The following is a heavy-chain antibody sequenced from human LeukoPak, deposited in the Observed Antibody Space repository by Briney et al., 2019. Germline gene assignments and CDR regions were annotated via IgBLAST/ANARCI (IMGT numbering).Heavy chain of an antibody. CDR3: VRSAFLTTEFYFDY. J-gene: IGHJ4*01. D-gene: IGHD4-11*01. CDR2: INTDGRTI. V-gene: IGHV3-74*01. Sequence: GGSLRLSCAASGFTFSRYWMHWVRQAPGKGLVWVSRINTDGRTITSADSVKGRFTISRDNAKNTLYLQMNSLRAEDTAVYYCVRSAFLTTEFYFDYWGHGTLVTVSS. CDR1: GFTFSRYW.